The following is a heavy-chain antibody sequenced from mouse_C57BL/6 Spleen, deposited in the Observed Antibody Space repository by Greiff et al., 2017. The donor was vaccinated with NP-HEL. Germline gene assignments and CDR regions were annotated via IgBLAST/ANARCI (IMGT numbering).Heavy chain of an antibody. J-gene: IGHJ2*01. D-gene: IGHD2-4*01. V-gene: IGHV1-55*01. Sequence: QVQLQQPGAELVKPGASVKMSCKASGYTFTSYWITWVKQRPGQGLEWIGDIYPGSGSTNYNEKFKSKATLTVDTSSSTAYMQLSSLTSEDSAVYYCALYDYDGGYFDYWGQGTTLTVSS. CDR1: GYTFTSYW. CDR2: IYPGSGST. CDR3: ALYDYDGGYFDY.